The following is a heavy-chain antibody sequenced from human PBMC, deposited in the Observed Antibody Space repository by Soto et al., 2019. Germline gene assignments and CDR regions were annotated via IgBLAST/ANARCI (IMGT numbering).Heavy chain of an antibody. CDR3: ARGGISHWAYFYYMDV. V-gene: IGHV4-34*01. J-gene: IGHJ6*03. D-gene: IGHD2-21*01. CDR1: GGSFSGYY. CDR2: INHLGSI. Sequence: SETLSLTCAVYGGSFSGYYWSWIRQPPGKALEWIGEINHLGSINYNPSLKSRVTMSVDTSKNQFSLTLNSVTAADTATYYCARGGISHWAYFYYMDVWDRGTTVTVSS.